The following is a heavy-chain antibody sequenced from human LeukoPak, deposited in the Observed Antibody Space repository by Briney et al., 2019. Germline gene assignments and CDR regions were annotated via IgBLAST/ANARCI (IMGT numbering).Heavy chain of an antibody. J-gene: IGHJ6*03. CDR3: ARGGGYNKYYYYMDV. V-gene: IGHV4-59*01. CDR2: IYYSGST. D-gene: IGHD5-24*01. Sequence: SETLSLTCTVSGGSISSYYWSWIRQPPGKGLEWIGYIYYSGSTNYNPSLKSRVTIPVDTSKNQFSLKLSSVTAADTAVYYCARGGGYNKYYYYMDVWGKGTTVTISS. CDR1: GGSISSYY.